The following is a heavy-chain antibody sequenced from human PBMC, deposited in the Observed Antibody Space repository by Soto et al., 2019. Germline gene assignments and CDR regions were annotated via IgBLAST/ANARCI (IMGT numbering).Heavy chain of an antibody. CDR3: ARGALTTYFDY. V-gene: IGHV4-59*01. J-gene: IGHJ4*02. Sequence: SETLSLTCTVSGGSISSYYWSWIRQPPGKGLEWIGYFYYSGSTNYNPSLKSRVTISVDTSKNQFSLKLTSVTAADTAVYYCARGALTTYFDYWGQGTLVTVSS. CDR1: GGSISSYY. CDR2: FYYSGST.